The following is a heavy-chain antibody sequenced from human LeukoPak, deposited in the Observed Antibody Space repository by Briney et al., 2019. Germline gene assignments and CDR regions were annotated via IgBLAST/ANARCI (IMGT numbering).Heavy chain of an antibody. Sequence: PSETLSLTCTVSGGSISSHYWSWIRRPPGKGLEWIGYIYYSGSTNYNPSLKSRATISVDTSKNQFSLKLSSVTAADTAVYYCARGGGSDFDYWGQGTLVTVSS. CDR2: IYYSGST. J-gene: IGHJ4*02. CDR3: ARGGGSDFDY. CDR1: GGSISSHY. V-gene: IGHV4-59*11. D-gene: IGHD2-15*01.